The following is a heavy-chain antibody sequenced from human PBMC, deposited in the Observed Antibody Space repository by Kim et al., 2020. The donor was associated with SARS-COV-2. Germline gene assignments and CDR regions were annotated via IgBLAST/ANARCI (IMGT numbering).Heavy chain of an antibody. D-gene: IGHD3-10*01. V-gene: IGHV4-39*01. Sequence: SYHPSLQSRVTISVDTSNNQFSLKRNSVTAADTAVYYCARLAGRGYDAFDIWGQGTMVTVSS. CDR3: ARLAGRGYDAFDI. J-gene: IGHJ3*02.